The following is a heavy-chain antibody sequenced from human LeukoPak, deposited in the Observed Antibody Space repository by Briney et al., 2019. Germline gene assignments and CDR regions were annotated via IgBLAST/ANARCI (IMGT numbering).Heavy chain of an antibody. J-gene: IGHJ3*02. V-gene: IGHV3-21*04. Sequence: GGSLRLSCAASGFTFSSYSMNWVRQAPGKGLEWVSSISSSSSYIYYADSVKGRFTISRDNAKNSLYLQVNSLRAEDTAVYYCARDFWPPNIHDSSGYWENDAFDIWGQGTMVTVSS. CDR3: ARDFWPPNIHDSSGYWENDAFDI. CDR1: GFTFSSYS. CDR2: ISSSSSYI. D-gene: IGHD3-22*01.